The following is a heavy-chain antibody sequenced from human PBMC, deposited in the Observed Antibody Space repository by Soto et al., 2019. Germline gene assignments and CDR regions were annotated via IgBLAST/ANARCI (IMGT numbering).Heavy chain of an antibody. CDR1: GGSINGYY. Sequence: SETLSLTCTVSGGSINGYYWNWIRQTPGKGLEWIGYVHYSGATKFRSSLTSRLDISVDTSENQFSLKLTSVTAAVPAVYYCARLLLNARDEDSCYDYFNVRGKGTMVTVAS. D-gene: IGHD3-16*01. V-gene: IGHV4-59*01. CDR3: ARLLLNARDEDSCYDYFNV. J-gene: IGHJ3*01. CDR2: VHYSGAT.